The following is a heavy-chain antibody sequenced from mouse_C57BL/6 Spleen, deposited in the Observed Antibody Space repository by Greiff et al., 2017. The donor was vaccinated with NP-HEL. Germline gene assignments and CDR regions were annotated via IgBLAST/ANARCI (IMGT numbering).Heavy chain of an antibody. V-gene: IGHV1-80*01. Sequence: QVQLQQSGAELVKPGASVKISCKASGYAFSSYWMNWVKQRPGTGLEWIGQIYPGDGDTNYNGKFKGKATLTADKSSSTAYMQLSSLTSEDSAVYFCARYTTVVAGFDYWGQGTTLTVSS. CDR2: IYPGDGDT. J-gene: IGHJ2*01. CDR1: GYAFSSYW. CDR3: ARYTTVVAGFDY. D-gene: IGHD1-1*01.